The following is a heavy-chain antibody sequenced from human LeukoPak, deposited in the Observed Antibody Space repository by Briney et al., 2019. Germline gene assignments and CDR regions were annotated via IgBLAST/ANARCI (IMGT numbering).Heavy chain of an antibody. CDR3: AKGEGLWFGELSF. CDR2: ISGSGGST. D-gene: IGHD3-10*01. J-gene: IGHJ4*02. CDR1: GFTFSSYA. V-gene: IGHV3-23*01. Sequence: QPGGSLRLSCAASGFTFSSYAMTWVRQAPGKGLEWFSGISGSGGSTYYADSVKGRFTISRDNSKNTLYLQMNSLRAEDTAVYYCAKGEGLWFGELSFWGQGTLVTVSS.